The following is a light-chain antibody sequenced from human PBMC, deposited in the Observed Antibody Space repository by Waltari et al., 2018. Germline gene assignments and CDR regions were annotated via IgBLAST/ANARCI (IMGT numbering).Light chain of an antibody. Sequence: QSALTQPASVSGSPGPSITISCSGTGSDIGGFNYFSWYQQRPGKAPKLLIYGVSQRPSGVSDRFSGSKSGNRASLTISGLQAEDDSDYYCCSYTTTTTWVFGGGTKLTVL. J-gene: IGLJ3*02. CDR3: CSYTTTTTWV. CDR1: GSDIGGFNY. CDR2: GVS. V-gene: IGLV2-14*03.